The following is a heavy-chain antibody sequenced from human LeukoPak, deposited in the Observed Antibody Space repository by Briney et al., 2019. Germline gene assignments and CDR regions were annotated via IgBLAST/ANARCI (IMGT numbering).Heavy chain of an antibody. CDR1: GLSFSDSA. CDR2: TRSKLYGGTT. Sequence: GGSLRLSCTFSGLSFSDSAVTWVRQAPGKGLEWIGCTRSKLYGGTTEYAASVKGRFTISRDDSKSIAYLQMNSLKIEDTAVYFCTRDGLEWLRPYYYYYMDVWGKGTTVTVSS. J-gene: IGHJ6*03. D-gene: IGHD3-3*01. CDR3: TRDGLEWLRPYYYYYMDV. V-gene: IGHV3-49*04.